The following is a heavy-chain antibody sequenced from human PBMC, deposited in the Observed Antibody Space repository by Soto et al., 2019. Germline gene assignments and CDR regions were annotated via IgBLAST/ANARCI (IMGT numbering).Heavy chain of an antibody. Sequence: PGGSLRLSCTASRFTFSSYWMSWVRQAPGKGLEWVANIKQDGSEKYYVDSVKGRFTISRDNAKNSLYLQMNSLRAEDTAVYYCARDATVSYYYMDVWGKGTTVTVSS. D-gene: IGHD4-4*01. CDR1: RFTFSSYW. CDR3: ARDATVSYYYMDV. V-gene: IGHV3-7*01. J-gene: IGHJ6*03. CDR2: IKQDGSEK.